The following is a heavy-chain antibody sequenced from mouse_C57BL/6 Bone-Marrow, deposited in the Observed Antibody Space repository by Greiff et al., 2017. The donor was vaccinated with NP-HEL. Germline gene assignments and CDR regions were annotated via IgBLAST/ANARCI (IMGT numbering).Heavy chain of an antibody. CDR1: GFTFSDAW. CDR2: IRNKANNYAT. Sequence: EVKLVESGGGLVQPGGSMKLSCAASGFTFSDAWMDWVRQSPEKGLEWVAEIRNKANNYATYYAESVKGRFTISRDDSKSSVYLQMNSLRAEDTGIYYCTSNSNYFDYWGQGTTLTVSS. J-gene: IGHJ2*01. CDR3: TSNSNYFDY. D-gene: IGHD4-1*01. V-gene: IGHV6-6*01.